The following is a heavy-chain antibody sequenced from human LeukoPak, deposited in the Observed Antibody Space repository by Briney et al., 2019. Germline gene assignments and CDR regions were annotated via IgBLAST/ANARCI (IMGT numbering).Heavy chain of an antibody. CDR2: INHSGST. Sequence: SETLSLTCAVYGGSFSGYYWSWIRQPPGKGLEWIGEINHSGSTNYNPSLKSRVTISVDTSKNQFSLKLSSVTAADTAVYYCARKARYCSSTSCYIMNWFDPWGQGTLVTVSS. CDR1: GGSFSGYY. D-gene: IGHD2-2*02. CDR3: ARKARYCSSTSCYIMNWFDP. V-gene: IGHV4-34*01. J-gene: IGHJ5*02.